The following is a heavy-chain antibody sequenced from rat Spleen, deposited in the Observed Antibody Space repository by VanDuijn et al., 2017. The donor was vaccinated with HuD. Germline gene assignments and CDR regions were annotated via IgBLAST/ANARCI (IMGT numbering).Heavy chain of an antibody. CDR1: GFSLTDYS. CDR2: MWNGGNT. V-gene: IGHV2S63*01. D-gene: IGHD1-6*01. Sequence: EVQLKESGPGLVQPSQTLSLTCTVSGFSLTDYSVHWVRQPPGKGLEWMGVMWNGGNTAYNSVLKSRLTISRDISKSQVFLKMNSLRAEDTATYYGARDAGILRYWGQGVMVTVSS. J-gene: IGHJ2*01. CDR3: ARDAGILRY.